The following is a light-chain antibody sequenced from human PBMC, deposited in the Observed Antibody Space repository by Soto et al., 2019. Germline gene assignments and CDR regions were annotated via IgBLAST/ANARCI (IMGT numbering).Light chain of an antibody. Sequence: DIQMTQSPSTLSASVGDRVTITCRASQSISSWLAWYQQNPGKAPNLLIYEASSLESGVPSRFSGSGSRTEFTLTISSLEPDDFATYYFQQYNSYSPTFGQGTKVEIK. CDR3: QQYNSYSPT. J-gene: IGKJ1*01. CDR2: EAS. V-gene: IGKV1-5*01. CDR1: QSISSW.